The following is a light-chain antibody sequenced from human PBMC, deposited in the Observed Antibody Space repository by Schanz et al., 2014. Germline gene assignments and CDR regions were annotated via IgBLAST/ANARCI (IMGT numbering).Light chain of an antibody. J-gene: IGKJ3*01. CDR1: QTIGIT. V-gene: IGKV3-15*01. Sequence: DIVMTQSPATLSVSPGEGATLSCRASQTIGITLAWYQQKPGQAPRLLISGASTRATGVPARFSGSGSGTDFTLTISRLEPEDFAVYYCHQYINSPFTFGPGTKLDLK. CDR3: HQYINSPFT. CDR2: GAS.